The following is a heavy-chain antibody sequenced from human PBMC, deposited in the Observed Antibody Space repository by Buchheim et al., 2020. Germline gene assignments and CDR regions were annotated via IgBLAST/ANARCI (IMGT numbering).Heavy chain of an antibody. Sequence: QVQLQQWGAGLLKPSETLSLTCAVYGGSFSGYYWSWIRQPPGKGLEWIGEINHSGSTNYNPSLKSRVTISVDTSQNQFSLKLSSVTAADTAVYYCASSVAGTYYYYYYGMDVWGQGTT. J-gene: IGHJ6*02. CDR2: INHSGST. CDR3: ASSVAGTYYYYYYGMDV. V-gene: IGHV4-34*01. D-gene: IGHD6-19*01. CDR1: GGSFSGYY.